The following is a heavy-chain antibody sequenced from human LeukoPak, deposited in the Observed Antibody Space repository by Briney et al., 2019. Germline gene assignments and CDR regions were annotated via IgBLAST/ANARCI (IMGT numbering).Heavy chain of an antibody. J-gene: IGHJ5*02. CDR3: AKDPTAAGKRQNGNWFDP. CDR1: GFTFSNAW. V-gene: IGHV3-15*01. D-gene: IGHD6-13*01. CDR2: IKSKTDGGTT. Sequence: GGSLRLSCAASGFTFSNAWMSWVRQAPGKGLEWVGRIKSKTDGGTTDYAAPVKGRFTISRDNSKNTLYLQMNSLRAEDTAVYYCAKDPTAAGKRQNGNWFDPWGQGTLVTVSS.